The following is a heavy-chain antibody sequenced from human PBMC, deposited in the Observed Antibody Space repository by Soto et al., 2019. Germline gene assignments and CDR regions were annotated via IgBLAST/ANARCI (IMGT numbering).Heavy chain of an antibody. CDR2: INPKGGGT. CDR3: ARGHSTDCSNGVCSFFYNHEMDV. D-gene: IGHD2-8*01. Sequence: ASVKVSCKASGYSFTDYHIHWVRQAPGQGLEWLGRINPKGGGTSTAQKFQGWVTMTRDRSISTVYMELTRLRSNDTAVYFCARGHSTDCSNGVCSFFYNHEMDVWGQGTTVTVSS. J-gene: IGHJ6*02. V-gene: IGHV1-2*04. CDR1: GYSFTDYH.